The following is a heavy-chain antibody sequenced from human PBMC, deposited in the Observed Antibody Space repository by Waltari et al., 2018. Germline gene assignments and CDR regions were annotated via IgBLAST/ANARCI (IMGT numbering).Heavy chain of an antibody. V-gene: IGHV1-69*01. CDR2: LIPIFGTA. J-gene: IGHJ3*02. D-gene: IGHD1-7*01. CDR3: ATRGPSITGTTGDDAFDI. Sequence: QVQLVQSGAEVKKPGSSVKVSCKASGGTFSSYAISWVRQAPGQGLEWMGGLIPIFGTANYAQKFQGRVPITADESTNTAYMELSSLRSEDTAVYYCATRGPSITGTTGDDAFDIWGQGTMVTVSS. CDR1: GGTFSSYA.